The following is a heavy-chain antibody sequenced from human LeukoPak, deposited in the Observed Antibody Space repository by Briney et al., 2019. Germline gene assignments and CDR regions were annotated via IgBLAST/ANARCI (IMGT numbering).Heavy chain of an antibody. J-gene: IGHJ4*02. CDR1: GFTFSNYG. V-gene: IGHV3-30*03. D-gene: IGHD7-27*01. CDR2: ISSDGSEE. CDR3: ARDPNWGSIDY. Sequence: PGRSLRLSCAASGFTFSNYGMRWVRQAQGKGLEWVAVISSDGSEEYYADSVKGRFTISRDNSKNTLFLQMGSLRPEDMAVYYCARDPNWGSIDYWGQGTLVTVSS.